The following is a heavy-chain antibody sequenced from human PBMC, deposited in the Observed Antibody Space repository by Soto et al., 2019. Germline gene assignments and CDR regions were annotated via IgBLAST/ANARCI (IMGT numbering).Heavy chain of an antibody. D-gene: IGHD1-26*01. CDR1: GFTFSNHG. CDR2: IWHDGNNK. J-gene: IGHJ6*02. CDR3: ASDLVGASDSYGLDV. Sequence: GGSLRLSCVASGFTFSNHGMHWVRQAPGKGLEWVAIIWHDGNNKYYADSVRGRFIISRDNSKNRLYLQMNSLRAEDTAVYYCASDLVGASDSYGLDVWGQGTPVTVSS. V-gene: IGHV3-33*01.